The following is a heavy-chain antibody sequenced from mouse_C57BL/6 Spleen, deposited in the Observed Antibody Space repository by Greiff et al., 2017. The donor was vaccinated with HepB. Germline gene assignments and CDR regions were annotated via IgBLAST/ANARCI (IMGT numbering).Heavy chain of an antibody. V-gene: IGHV6-6*01. D-gene: IGHD1-1*01. CDR2: IRNKANNHAT. Sequence: EVNVVESGGGLVQPGGSMKLSCAASGFTFSDAWMDWVRQSPEKGLEWVAEIRNKANNHATYYAESVKGRFTISRDDSKSSVYLQMNSLRAEDTGIYYCTRITTVVDGAMDYWGQGTSVTVSS. J-gene: IGHJ4*01. CDR3: TRITTVVDGAMDY. CDR1: GFTFSDAW.